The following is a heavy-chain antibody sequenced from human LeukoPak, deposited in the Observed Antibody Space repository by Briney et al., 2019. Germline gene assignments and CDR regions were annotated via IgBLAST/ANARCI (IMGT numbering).Heavy chain of an antibody. D-gene: IGHD3-9*01. CDR2: INPNSGGT. Sequence: ASVKVSCKASGYTFTGNYMHWVRQAPGQGLEWMGWINPNSGGTNYAQKFQGRVTLTRDTSINTAYMELSRLRSDDTAVYYCARVLRYYDILSKPFDYWGQGTLVTVSS. V-gene: IGHV1-2*02. CDR1: GYTFTGNY. CDR3: ARVLRYYDILSKPFDY. J-gene: IGHJ4*02.